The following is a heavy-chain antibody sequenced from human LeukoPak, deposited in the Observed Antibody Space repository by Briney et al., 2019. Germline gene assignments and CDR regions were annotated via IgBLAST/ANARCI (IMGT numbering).Heavy chain of an antibody. CDR2: IYYSGST. CDR3: ARVEDGYNHAPHFDY. V-gene: IGHV4-30-4*02. J-gene: IGHJ4*02. D-gene: IGHD5-24*01. CDR1: GGSISSGDYY. Sequence: PSETLSLTCTVSGGSISSGDYYWSWIRQPPGKGLEWIGYIYYSGSTYYNPSLKSRITISVDTSKNQFSLKLSSVTAADTAVYYCARVEDGYNHAPHFDYWGQGTLVTVSS.